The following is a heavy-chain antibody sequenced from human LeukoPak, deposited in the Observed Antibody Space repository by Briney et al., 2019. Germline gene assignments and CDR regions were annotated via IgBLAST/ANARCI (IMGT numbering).Heavy chain of an antibody. D-gene: IGHD1-1*01. V-gene: IGHV1-24*01. Sequence: ASVKVSCKVSGYTLTELSMHWVRQAPGKGLEWMGGFDPEDGETIYAQKFQGRVTMTEDTSTDTAYMELSSLRSEDTAVYYCATFDNWNDAFDYWGQGTLVTVSS. CDR1: GYTLTELS. J-gene: IGHJ4*02. CDR2: FDPEDGET. CDR3: ATFDNWNDAFDY.